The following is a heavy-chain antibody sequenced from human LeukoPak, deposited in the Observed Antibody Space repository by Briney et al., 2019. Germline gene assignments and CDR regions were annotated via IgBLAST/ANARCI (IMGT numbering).Heavy chain of an antibody. CDR1: GFTFTGYY. CDR2: INPNSGGT. Sequence: ASVKVSCKASGFTFTGYYMHWVRQAPGQGLEWMGWINPNSGGTNYAQKFQGWVTMTRDTSISTAYMELSRLRSDDTAVYYCARDLGSYSLDYWGQGTLVTVSS. D-gene: IGHD1-26*01. J-gene: IGHJ4*02. CDR3: ARDLGSYSLDY. V-gene: IGHV1-2*04.